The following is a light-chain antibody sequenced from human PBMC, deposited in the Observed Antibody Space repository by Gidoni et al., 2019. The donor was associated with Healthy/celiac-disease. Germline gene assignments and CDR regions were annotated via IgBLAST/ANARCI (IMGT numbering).Light chain of an antibody. V-gene: IGLV1-44*01. CDR3: AAWDDSLNGPVWV. J-gene: IGLJ3*02. Sequence: QSVLTQPPSASGTPGQRVTISCSGSSSNIGSNTVNWAQQLPGTAPKLPTYSTNQLPVGGPDRCAGSKSGTAASLAISGRESEDEADYYWAAWDDSLNGPVWVFGGGTKLTVL. CDR1: SSNIGSNT. CDR2: STN.